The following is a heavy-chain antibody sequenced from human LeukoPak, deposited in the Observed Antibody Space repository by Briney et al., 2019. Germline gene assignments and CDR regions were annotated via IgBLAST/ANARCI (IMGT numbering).Heavy chain of an antibody. CDR2: IYYSGST. V-gene: IGHV4-31*03. J-gene: IGHJ4*02. Sequence: SETLSLTCTVSGGSIRSGGYYWSWIRQHPGKGLEWIGYIYYSGSTYYNPSLKSRVTISVDTSKNQFSLKLSSVTAADTAVYYCARAGRGYYFDYWGQGTLVTVSS. CDR3: ARAGRGYYFDY. D-gene: IGHD1-26*01. CDR1: GGSIRSGGYY.